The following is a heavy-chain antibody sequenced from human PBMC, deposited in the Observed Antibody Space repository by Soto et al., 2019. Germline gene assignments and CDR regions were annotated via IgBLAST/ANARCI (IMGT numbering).Heavy chain of an antibody. D-gene: IGHD3-3*01. Sequence: SETLSLTCAVYGGSVNGYYWNWIRQPPGKGLEWIGEINHTGGSHYNPSLKSRVTMSVDTSKNQFSLRLSSVTAADTAIYYCATRITVFGLLIPPFEPWGQGTKVTVSS. CDR3: ATRITVFGLLIPPFEP. CDR1: GGSVNGYY. J-gene: IGHJ5*02. V-gene: IGHV4-34*01. CDR2: INHTGGS.